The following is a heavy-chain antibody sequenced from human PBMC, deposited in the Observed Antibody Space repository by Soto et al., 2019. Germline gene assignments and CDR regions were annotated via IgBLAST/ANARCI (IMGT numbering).Heavy chain of an antibody. CDR2: IFYSGST. V-gene: IGHV4-31*03. J-gene: IGHJ4*02. Sequence: SETLSLTCTVSGGSISSSSYYWGWIRQPPGKGLEWIGYIFYSGSTYYNPSLKSRVAISVDTSKNQFSLKLSSVTAADTAVYYCARAPGDYFDCWGQGTLVTVSS. CDR3: ARAPGDYFDC. CDR1: GGSISSSSYY.